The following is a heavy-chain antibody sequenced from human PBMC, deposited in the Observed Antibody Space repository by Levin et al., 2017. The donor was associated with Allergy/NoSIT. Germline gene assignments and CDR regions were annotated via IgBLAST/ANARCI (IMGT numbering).Heavy chain of an antibody. CDR2: IYSGGST. CDR3: ARDRWLVANYYYYGMDV. CDR1: GFTVSSNY. Sequence: GESLKISCAASGFTVSSNYMSWVRQAPGKGLEWVSVIYSGGSTYYADSVKGRFTISRDNSKNTLYLQMNSLRAEDTAVYYCARDRWLVANYYYYGMDVWGQGTTVTVSS. J-gene: IGHJ6*02. D-gene: IGHD6-19*01. V-gene: IGHV3-66*01.